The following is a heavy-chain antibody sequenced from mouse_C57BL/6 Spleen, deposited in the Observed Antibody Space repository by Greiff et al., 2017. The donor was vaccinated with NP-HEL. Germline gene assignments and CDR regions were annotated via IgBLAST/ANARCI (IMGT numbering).Heavy chain of an antibody. Sequence: VQLQQPGAELVMPGASVKLSCKASGYTFTSYWMHWVKQRPGQGLEWIGEIAPSDSYTNYNQKFKGKSTLTVDKSSSTAYMQLSILTSEDSAVYYCSREGDYFGSSYWYFDVWGTGTTVTVSA. CDR2: IAPSDSYT. V-gene: IGHV1-69*01. J-gene: IGHJ1*03. CDR1: GYTFTSYW. D-gene: IGHD1-1*01. CDR3: SREGDYFGSSYWYFDV.